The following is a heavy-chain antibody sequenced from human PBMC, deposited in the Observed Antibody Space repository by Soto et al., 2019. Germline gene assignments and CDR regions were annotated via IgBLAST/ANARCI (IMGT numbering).Heavy chain of an antibody. CDR2: ISYDGSNK. CDR1: GFTFSSYA. D-gene: IGHD6-6*01. CDR3: AAGPEGSYSYYYYGMDV. V-gene: IGHV3-30-3*01. Sequence: QVQLVESGGGVVQPGRSLRLSCAASGFTFSSYAMHWVRQAPGKGLEWVAAISYDGSNKYYADSVKGRFTISRDNSKNTLYLQMNSLRAEDTAVYYCAAGPEGSYSYYYYGMDVWGQGTTVTVSS. J-gene: IGHJ6*02.